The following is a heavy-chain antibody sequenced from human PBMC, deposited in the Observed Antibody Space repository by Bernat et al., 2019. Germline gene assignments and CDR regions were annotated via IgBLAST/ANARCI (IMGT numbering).Heavy chain of an antibody. J-gene: IGHJ3*02. CDR2: IYYSGNT. D-gene: IGHD2-2*02. CDR3: ARPGYCSSTSCYTGAFDI. Sequence: QLQLQESGPGLVKPPETLSLTCTVSGGSISSSSYYWGWIRQPPGKGLEWIGSIYYSGNTYYNPSLKSRVTISVDTSKNQFSLKLSSVTAADTAVYYCARPGYCSSTSCYTGAFDIWGQGTMVTVSS. CDR1: GGSISSSSYY. V-gene: IGHV4-39*01.